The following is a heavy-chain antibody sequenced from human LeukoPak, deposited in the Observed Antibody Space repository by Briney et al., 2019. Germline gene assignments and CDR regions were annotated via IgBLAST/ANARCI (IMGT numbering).Heavy chain of an antibody. J-gene: IGHJ4*02. D-gene: IGHD6-6*01. Sequence: GGSLGLSCAASGFTVSSTYLTWVRQAPGKGLEWLSVIYSGGYTYYADSVKGRFFISRDISENMVYLQMNSLSVEDTAVYFCARGRPAHYFDSWGPGTLVTVS. V-gene: IGHV3-66*01. CDR3: ARGRPAHYFDS. CDR1: GFTVSSTY. CDR2: IYSGGYT.